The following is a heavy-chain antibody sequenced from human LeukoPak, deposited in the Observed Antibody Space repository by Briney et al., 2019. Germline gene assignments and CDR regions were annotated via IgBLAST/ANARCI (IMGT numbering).Heavy chain of an antibody. D-gene: IGHD1-1*01. Sequence: GGSPRLSCAASGFTFSSYEMNWVRQAPGKGLEWVSYISSSGSTIYYADSVKGRFTISRDNAKNSVYLQMNSLRGEDTAVYYCARDASRTGTTWGQGTLVTVSS. J-gene: IGHJ5*02. CDR3: ARDASRTGTT. CDR1: GFTFSSYE. V-gene: IGHV3-48*03. CDR2: ISSSGSTI.